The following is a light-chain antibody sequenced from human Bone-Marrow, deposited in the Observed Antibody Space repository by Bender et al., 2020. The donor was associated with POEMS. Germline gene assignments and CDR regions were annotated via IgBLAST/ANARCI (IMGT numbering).Light chain of an antibody. CDR1: GSDIGSHNR. J-gene: IGLJ2*01. V-gene: IGLV2-14*03. CDR3: SSYTTSNTVL. Sequence: QSALTQPASVSGSPGQSITISCTGTGSDIGSHNRVSWLQQHPGEAPKLVIYDVNYRPSGVSNRFSGAKSGNTASLTISGLQAEDEADYYCSSYTTSNTVLFGGGTKLTVL. CDR2: DVN.